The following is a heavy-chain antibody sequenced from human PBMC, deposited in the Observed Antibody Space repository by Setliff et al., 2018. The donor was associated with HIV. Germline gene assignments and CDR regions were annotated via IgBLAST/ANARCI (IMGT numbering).Heavy chain of an antibody. V-gene: IGHV3-66*02. CDR1: GFTVSSNY. J-gene: IGHJ4*02. CDR3: AREDPPFAY. CDR2: IYIDGST. Sequence: PGGSLRLSCAASGFTVSSNYMSWVRQAPGKGLEWVSVIYIDGSTYYADSVRGRFTISRDNYKNTLYLQMKSLRAEDTAVYYCAREDPPFAYWGQGLLVTVSS.